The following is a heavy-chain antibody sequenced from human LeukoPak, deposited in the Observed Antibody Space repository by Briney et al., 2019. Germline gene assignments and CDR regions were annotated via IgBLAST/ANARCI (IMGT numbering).Heavy chain of an antibody. CDR3: VRTRVYSSGWGENWFDP. V-gene: IGHV4-39*01. CDR2: IYNSGST. Sequence: SGTLSLTCTVSGGSISSSSYYWGWIRQPPGKGLEWIGSIYNSGSTYYNPSLKSRVTISVDTSKNQFSLKLSSVTAADTAVYYCVRTRVYSSGWGENWFDPWGQGTLVTVSS. CDR1: GGSISSSSYY. J-gene: IGHJ5*02. D-gene: IGHD6-19*01.